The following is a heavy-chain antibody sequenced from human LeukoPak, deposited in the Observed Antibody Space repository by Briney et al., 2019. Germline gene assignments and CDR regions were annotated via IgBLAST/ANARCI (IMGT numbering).Heavy chain of an antibody. J-gene: IGHJ4*02. CDR3: ARTYDSSGYYPSGFDY. D-gene: IGHD3-22*01. V-gene: IGHV3-74*01. Sequence: GGSLRLSCAASGFTFSSYWMHWVRQAPGKGLVWVSRINSDGSSTSYADSVKGRFTISRDNTKNTLYLQMNSLRAEDTAVYYCARTYDSSGYYPSGFDYWGQGTLVTVSS. CDR1: GFTFSSYW. CDR2: INSDGSST.